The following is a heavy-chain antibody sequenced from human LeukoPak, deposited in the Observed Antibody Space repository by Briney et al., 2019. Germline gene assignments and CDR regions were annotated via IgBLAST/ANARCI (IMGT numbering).Heavy chain of an antibody. CDR1: GFNFDDYV. Sequence: GSLRLSCAASGFNFDDYVMSWVRQAPGKGLEWVSGINWNGGSRGYADSVKGRFTISRDNAKNSLYLQMNSLRAEDTALYYCAKDIRDGYNSIDYWGQGTLVTVSS. CDR2: INWNGGSR. CDR3: AKDIRDGYNSIDY. J-gene: IGHJ4*02. D-gene: IGHD5-24*01. V-gene: IGHV3-20*04.